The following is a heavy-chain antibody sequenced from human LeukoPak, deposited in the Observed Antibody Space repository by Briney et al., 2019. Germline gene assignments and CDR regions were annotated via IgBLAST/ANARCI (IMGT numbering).Heavy chain of an antibody. CDR2: ISYNGGYI. CDR1: GFSFRTYN. D-gene: IGHD3-22*01. J-gene: IGHJ4*02. Sequence: GGSLRLSCTASGFSFRTYNLHWVRQAPGKGLEWVAVISYNGGYIHYEDSVKGRFTISKDNAKNTVYLQMNSLRAEDTAVYYCARDSYDSSGYYYQDYWGQGTLVTVSS. CDR3: ARDSYDSSGYYYQDY. V-gene: IGHV3-33*01.